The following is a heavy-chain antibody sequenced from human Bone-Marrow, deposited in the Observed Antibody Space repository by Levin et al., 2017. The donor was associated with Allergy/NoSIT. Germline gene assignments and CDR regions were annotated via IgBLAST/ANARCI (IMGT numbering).Heavy chain of an antibody. D-gene: IGHD2-8*02. V-gene: IGHV3-33*01. CDR1: GFTFSSYG. J-gene: IGHJ5*02. CDR3: ARGGNGGVDWFDP. Sequence: GESLKISCTASGFTFSSYGMHWVRQAPGKGLEWVAVIWGGGNIKYYADSVKGRFIISRDDSKNTLYLQMDSLRAEETAVYHCARGGNGGVDWFDPWGQGTLVTVSS. CDR2: IWGGGNIK.